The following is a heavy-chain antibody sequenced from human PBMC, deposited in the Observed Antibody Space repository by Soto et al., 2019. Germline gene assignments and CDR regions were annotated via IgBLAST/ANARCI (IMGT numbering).Heavy chain of an antibody. CDR2: TYNSGST. CDR1: GGSISSYY. J-gene: IGHJ6*02. V-gene: IGHV4-59*01. CDR3: AREGFWSGYYWGMDV. Sequence: PSETLSLTCTVSGGSISSYYWSWIRQPPGKGLEWIGYTYNSGSTNYNPSLKSRVTISVDTSKNQFSLKLSSVTAADTAVYYCAREGFWSGYYWGMDVWGQGTTVTVSS. D-gene: IGHD3-3*01.